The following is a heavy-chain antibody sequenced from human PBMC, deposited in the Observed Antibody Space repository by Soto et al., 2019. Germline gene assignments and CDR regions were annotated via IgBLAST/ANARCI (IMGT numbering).Heavy chain of an antibody. CDR1: GVGVRNYE. V-gene: IGHV3-48*03. J-gene: IGHJ4*02. CDR3: ARESFSASPTFFGY. Sequence: GGCLRLACAACGVGVRNYEMNWVRQAPGKGLEWVSYISLSGSTIYYADSVKGRFTISRDDAKNSLYLQMNSLRADDTAVYYCARESFSASPTFFGYRAQRPLVTLSS. D-gene: IGHD3-3*02. CDR2: ISLSGSTI.